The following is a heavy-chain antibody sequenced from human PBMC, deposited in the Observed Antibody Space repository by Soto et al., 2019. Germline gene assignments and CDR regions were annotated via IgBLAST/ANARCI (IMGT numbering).Heavy chain of an antibody. CDR3: ARSIAVAGTLRYYYGMDV. V-gene: IGHV4-4*02. J-gene: IGHJ6*02. CDR2: IYHSGST. D-gene: IGHD6-19*01. CDR1: GGSISSSNW. Sequence: SETLSLTCAVSGGSISSSNWWSWVRQPPGKGLEWIGEIYHSGSTNYNPSLKSRVTILVDKSKNQFSLQLNSVTPEDTAVYYCARSIAVAGTLRYYYGMDVWGQGTTVTVS.